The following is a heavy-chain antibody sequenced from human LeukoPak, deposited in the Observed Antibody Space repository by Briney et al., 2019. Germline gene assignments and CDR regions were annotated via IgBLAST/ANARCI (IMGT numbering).Heavy chain of an antibody. J-gene: IGHJ4*02. Sequence: SETLSLTCTVSGGSISSSSYYWGWIRQPPGKGLEWIGSIYYSGSTYYNPSPKSRVTISVDTSKNQFSLKLSSVTAADTAVYYCASQVMTTVTQFDYWGQGTLVTVSS. D-gene: IGHD4-17*01. CDR3: ASQVMTTVTQFDY. CDR1: GGSISSSSYY. V-gene: IGHV4-39*01. CDR2: IYYSGST.